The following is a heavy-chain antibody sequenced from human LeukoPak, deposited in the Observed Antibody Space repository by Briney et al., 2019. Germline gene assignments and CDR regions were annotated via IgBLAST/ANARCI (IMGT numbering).Heavy chain of an antibody. V-gene: IGHV3-23*01. CDR1: GFSFSNCA. J-gene: IGHJ6*02. CDR2: ISASGSDT. CDR3: AKGLGNTQSYIWFGELLDYYYYGMDV. D-gene: IGHD3-10*01. Sequence: PGGSLRLSCAASGFSFSNCAMSWVRQAPGKGLEWVSGISASGSDTYNADSVRGRFTISRDNSDKTLHLQMNSLRADDTAVYYCAKGLGNTQSYIWFGELLDYYYYGMDVWGQGTTVTVSS.